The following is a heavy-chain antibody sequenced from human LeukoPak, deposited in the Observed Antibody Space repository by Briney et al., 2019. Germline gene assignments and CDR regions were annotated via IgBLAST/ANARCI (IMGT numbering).Heavy chain of an antibody. Sequence: PGGSLRLSCAASGFTFSSYAMSWVRQAPGKGLEWVSGIIDSGESTYYANFAKGRFTISRDNSKNTLYLQVNSLRAEDTAVYYCAREGAARSYYFYYMDVWGKGTTVTVSS. D-gene: IGHD6-6*01. V-gene: IGHV3-23*01. CDR3: AREGAARSYYFYYMDV. CDR2: IIDSGEST. CDR1: GFTFSSYA. J-gene: IGHJ6*03.